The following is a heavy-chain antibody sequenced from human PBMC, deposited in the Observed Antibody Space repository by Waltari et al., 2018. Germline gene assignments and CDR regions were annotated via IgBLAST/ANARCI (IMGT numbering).Heavy chain of an antibody. CDR3: ATLSMRYYGMDV. V-gene: IGHV1-24*01. D-gene: IGHD2-2*01. CDR2: FDPEDGET. CDR1: GYTITELS. Sequence: QVQLVQSGAEVKKPGASVTVSCKVSGYTITELSMHWVQQAAGKGLEWMGGFDPEDGETSYAQKFQGRVTMTEDTSTDTAYMELSSLRSEDTAVYYCATLSMRYYGMDVWGQGTTVTVSS. J-gene: IGHJ6*02.